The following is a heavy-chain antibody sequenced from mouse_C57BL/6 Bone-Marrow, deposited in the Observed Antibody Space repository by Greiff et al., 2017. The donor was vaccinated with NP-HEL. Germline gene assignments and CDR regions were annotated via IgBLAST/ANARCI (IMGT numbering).Heavy chain of an antibody. V-gene: IGHV5-15*01. J-gene: IGHJ2*01. Sequence: EVKLVESGGGLVQPGGSLKLSCAASGFTFSDYGMAWVRQAPRKGPEWVAFISNLAYSIYYADTVTGRFTISRENAKNTLYLEMSSLRSEDTAMYYCARIFSLYFDYWGQGTTLTVSS. CDR3: ARIFSLYFDY. CDR1: GFTFSDYG. CDR2: ISNLAYSI.